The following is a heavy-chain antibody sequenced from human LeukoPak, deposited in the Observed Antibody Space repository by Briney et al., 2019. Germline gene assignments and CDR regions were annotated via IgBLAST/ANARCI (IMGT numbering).Heavy chain of an antibody. Sequence: GGSLRLSCAASRFTFSNYWMTWVRRAPGKGLEWVAHINQDGSEEHYMDSVKARFTISRDNAKNSLSLQMNSLRAEDTAVYYCVRDGGVSGYDLLDYWGQGTLVSVSS. V-gene: IGHV3-7*01. CDR1: RFTFSNYW. CDR2: INQDGSEE. D-gene: IGHD5-12*01. CDR3: VRDGGVSGYDLLDY. J-gene: IGHJ4*02.